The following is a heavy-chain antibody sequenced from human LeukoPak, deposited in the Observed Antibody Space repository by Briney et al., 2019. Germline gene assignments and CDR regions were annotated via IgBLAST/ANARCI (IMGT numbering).Heavy chain of an antibody. V-gene: IGHV1-69*13. D-gene: IGHD6-13*01. CDR3: ARDARGAAAADDPFDI. Sequence: SVKVSCKASGGTFSSYAISWVRQAPGQGLEWMGGIIPIFGTANYAQKFQGRVTITADESTSTAYMELSSLRSEDTAVYYCARDARGAAAADDPFDIWGQGTMVTVSS. CDR1: GGTFSSYA. CDR2: IIPIFGTA. J-gene: IGHJ3*02.